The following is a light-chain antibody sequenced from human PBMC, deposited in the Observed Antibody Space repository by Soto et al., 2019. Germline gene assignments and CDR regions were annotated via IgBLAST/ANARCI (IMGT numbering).Light chain of an antibody. CDR2: GNS. Sequence: QSVLTQPPSVSGAPGQRVTISCTGSSSNIGAGYDVHWYQQLPGTAPKLLIYGNSNRPSGVPDRFSGSKSGTSASLAITGLGAEDEADYDCQSYDSSLSGLGVFGGGTKLTVL. CDR1: SSNIGAGYD. V-gene: IGLV1-40*01. J-gene: IGLJ2*01. CDR3: QSYDSSLSGLGV.